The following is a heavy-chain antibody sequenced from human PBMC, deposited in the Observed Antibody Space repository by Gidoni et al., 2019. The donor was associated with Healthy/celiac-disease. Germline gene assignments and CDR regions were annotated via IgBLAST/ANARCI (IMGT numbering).Heavy chain of an antibody. CDR2: IWYDGSNK. CDR1: GFTFSSYG. V-gene: IGHV3-33*01. D-gene: IGHD3-10*01. CDR3: ARERGTSGKPDAFDI. J-gene: IGHJ3*02. Sequence: QVQLVESGGGVVQPGRSLRLSCAASGFTFSSYGMHWVRQAPGKGLEWVAVIWYDGSNKYYADSVKGRFTISRDNSKNTLYLQMNSLRAEDTAVYYCARERGTSGKPDAFDIWGQGTMVTVSS.